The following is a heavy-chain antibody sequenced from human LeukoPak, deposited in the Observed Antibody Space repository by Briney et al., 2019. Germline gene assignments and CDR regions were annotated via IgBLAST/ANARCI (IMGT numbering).Heavy chain of an antibody. CDR2: INSNTDGGTT. V-gene: IGHV3-15*01. CDR1: GFTFSNAW. J-gene: IGHJ4*02. CDR3: TTDSSQAYYYDSSGTIPTY. D-gene: IGHD3-22*01. Sequence: GGSVRLSCAASGFTFSNAWMSWVRQAPGQGLEWVGRINSNTDGGTTDYAAPVKGRFTISRDDSKNTLYLQMNSLNTEDTAVYYCTTDSSQAYYYDSSGTIPTYWGQGTLVTVSS.